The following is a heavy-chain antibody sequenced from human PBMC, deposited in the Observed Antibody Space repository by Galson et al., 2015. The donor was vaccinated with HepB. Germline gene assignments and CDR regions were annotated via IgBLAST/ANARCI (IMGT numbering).Heavy chain of an antibody. D-gene: IGHD3-3*01. J-gene: IGHJ5*02. CDR2: IYYSGST. Sequence: TLSLTCTVSGGSISSYYWSWIRQPPGKGLEWIGYIYYSGSTNYNPSLKSRVTISVDTSKNQFSLKLSSVTAADTAVYYCARVTDFWSGYRFDPWGQGTLVTVSS. CDR3: ARVTDFWSGYRFDP. V-gene: IGHV4-59*01. CDR1: GGSISSYY.